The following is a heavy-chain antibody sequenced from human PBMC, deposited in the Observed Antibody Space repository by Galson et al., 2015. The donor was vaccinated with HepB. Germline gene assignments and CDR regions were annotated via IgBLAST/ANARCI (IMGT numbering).Heavy chain of an antibody. CDR2: TYYRSKWYN. J-gene: IGHJ4*02. CDR3: ARGEYSRSPVDY. D-gene: IGHD6-6*01. V-gene: IGHV6-1*01. CDR1: GDSVSSNSAS. Sequence: CAISGDSVSSNSASWNWIRQSPSRGLEWLGRTYYRSKWYNEYADSVKSRITINPDTSKNQFSLQLNSVTPEDTAVYYCARGEYSRSPVDYWGQGTLVTVSS.